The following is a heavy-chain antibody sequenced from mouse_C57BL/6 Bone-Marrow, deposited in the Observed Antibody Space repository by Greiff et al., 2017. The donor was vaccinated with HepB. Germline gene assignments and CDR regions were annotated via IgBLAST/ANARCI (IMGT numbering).Heavy chain of an antibody. CDR3: ARWDYGSSYVNWFAY. J-gene: IGHJ3*01. CDR1: GFTFTDYY. D-gene: IGHD1-1*01. CDR2: IRNKANGYTT. V-gene: IGHV7-3*01. Sequence: EVQLQESGGGLVQPGGSLSLSCAASGFTFTDYYMSWVRQPPGKALEWLGFIRNKANGYTTEYSASVKGRFTISRDNSQSILYLQMNALRAEDSATYYCARWDYGSSYVNWFAYWGQGTLVTVSA.